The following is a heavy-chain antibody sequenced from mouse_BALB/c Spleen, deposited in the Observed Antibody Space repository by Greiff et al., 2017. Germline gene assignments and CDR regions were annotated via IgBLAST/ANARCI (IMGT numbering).Heavy chain of an antibody. V-gene: IGHV2-6-7*01. CDR1: GFSLTGYG. CDR3: ARKTARATNAMDY. J-gene: IGHJ4*01. D-gene: IGHD3-2*01. Sequence: VQLQQSGPGLVAPSQSLSITCTVSGFSLTGYGVNWVRQPPGKGLEWLGMIWGDGSTDYNSALKSRLSISKDNSKSQVFLKMNSLQTDDTARYYCARKTARATNAMDYWGQGTSVTVSS. CDR2: IWGDGST.